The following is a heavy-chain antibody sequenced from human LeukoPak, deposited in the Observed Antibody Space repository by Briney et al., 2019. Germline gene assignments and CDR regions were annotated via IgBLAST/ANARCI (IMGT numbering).Heavy chain of an antibody. D-gene: IGHD6-6*01. CDR2: IRYDGSNK. J-gene: IGHJ4*02. V-gene: IGHV3-30*02. CDR3: ARGGAARPDY. Sequence: GGSLRLSCAASGFTFSSYGMHWVRQAPGKGLEWVAFIRYDGSNKYYADSVKGRFTISRDNAKNSLYLQMNTLRAEDTAVYYCARGGAARPDYWGRGTLVSVSS. CDR1: GFTFSSYG.